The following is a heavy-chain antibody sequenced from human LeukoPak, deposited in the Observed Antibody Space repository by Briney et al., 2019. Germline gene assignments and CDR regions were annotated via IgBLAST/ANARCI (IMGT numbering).Heavy chain of an antibody. D-gene: IGHD6-13*01. J-gene: IGHJ4*02. V-gene: IGHV4-59*01. CDR1: GGSISSYY. CDR2: IYYSGST. Sequence: PSETLSLTCTVSGGSISSYYWSWIRQPPGKGLEWIGYIYYSGSTNYNPSLKSRVTISVDTSKNQFSLKLSSVTAADTAVYYCARDSSRAEYYFDYWGQGTLVTVSS. CDR3: ARDSSRAEYYFDY.